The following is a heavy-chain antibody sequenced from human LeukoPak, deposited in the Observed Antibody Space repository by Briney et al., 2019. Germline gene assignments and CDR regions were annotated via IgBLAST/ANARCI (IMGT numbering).Heavy chain of an antibody. CDR3: AKEYYDILTGLTCLDY. J-gene: IGHJ4*02. CDR2: ISGSGGST. V-gene: IGHV3-23*01. Sequence: GGSLRLSCAASGFTFSSYAMSWVRQAPGKGLEWVSAISGSGGSTYYADSVKGRFTISRDNSKNTLYLQMNSLRAEDTAVYYCAKEYYDILTGLTCLDYWGQGTLVTVSS. CDR1: GFTFSSYA. D-gene: IGHD3-9*01.